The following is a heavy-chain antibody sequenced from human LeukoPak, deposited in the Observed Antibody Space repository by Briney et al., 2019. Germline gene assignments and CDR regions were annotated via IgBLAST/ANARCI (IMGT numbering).Heavy chain of an antibody. V-gene: IGHV3-23*01. Sequence: PGGSLRLSCAASGFTFSSYAMSWVRQAPGKGLEWVSAISGSGGSTYYADSVKGRFTISRDNSKNTLYLQMNSLRAEDTAVYYCAKSPSIVVVPAAPYYYYYMDVWGKGTTVTVSS. J-gene: IGHJ6*03. CDR1: GFTFSSYA. CDR3: AKSPSIVVVPAAPYYYYYMDV. D-gene: IGHD2-2*01. CDR2: ISGSGGST.